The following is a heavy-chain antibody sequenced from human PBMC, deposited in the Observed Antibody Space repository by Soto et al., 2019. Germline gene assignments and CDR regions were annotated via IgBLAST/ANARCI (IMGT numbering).Heavy chain of an antibody. CDR1: GGTFKNYG. CDR2: IIPMFGTA. Sequence: QVQLVQSGAEVKKPGSSVKDSCRTSGGTFKNYGFSWVRQAPGQGLEWMGGIIPMFGTANYGQIFQGRLTITADESTSTAYMELSSLKSEDTAVYYCAGEVGGTGLHFWGQGTLVIVSS. CDR3: AGEVGGTGLHF. D-gene: IGHD3-9*01. V-gene: IGHV1-69*12. J-gene: IGHJ4*02.